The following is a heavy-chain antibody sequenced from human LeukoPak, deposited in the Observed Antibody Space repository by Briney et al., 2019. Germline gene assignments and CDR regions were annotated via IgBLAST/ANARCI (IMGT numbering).Heavy chain of an antibody. J-gene: IGHJ5*02. Sequence: GASVKVSCKASGGRFSCYAISWVRQAPGQGLEWMGGIIPIFGTANYAQKFQGRVTITADESTSTAYMELSSLRSEDTAVYYCARGVSSIWNYFWFDPWGQGTLVTVSS. CDR1: GGRFSCYA. D-gene: IGHD1-7*01. CDR2: IIPIFGTA. V-gene: IGHV1-69*13. CDR3: ARGVSSIWNYFWFDP.